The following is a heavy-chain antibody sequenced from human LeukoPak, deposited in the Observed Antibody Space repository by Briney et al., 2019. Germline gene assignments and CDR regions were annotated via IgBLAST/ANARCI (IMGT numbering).Heavy chain of an antibody. CDR2: INAGNGNT. V-gene: IGHV1-3*01. Sequence: GASVKVSCKASGYTFTSYAMHWVRQAPGQRLEWMGWINAGNGNTKYSQKFQGRVTVTRDTSASTAYMELSSLRSEDTAVYYCARQYGSGSYSDYWGQGTLVTVSS. J-gene: IGHJ4*02. CDR1: GYTFTSYA. D-gene: IGHD3-10*01. CDR3: ARQYGSGSYSDY.